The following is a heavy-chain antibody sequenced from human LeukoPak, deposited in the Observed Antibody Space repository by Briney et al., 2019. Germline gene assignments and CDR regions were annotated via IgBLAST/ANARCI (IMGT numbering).Heavy chain of an antibody. CDR2: IYHSGST. J-gene: IGHJ3*02. V-gene: IGHV4-38-2*02. CDR3: ARHQQLRAAFDI. Sequence: SETLSLTCTVSGGSISSGYYWGWIRQPPGKGLEWIGSIYHSGSTYYNPSLKSRVTISVDTSKNQFSLKLCSVTAADTAVYYCARHQQLRAAFDIWGQGTMVTVSS. D-gene: IGHD2-2*01. CDR1: GGSISSGYY.